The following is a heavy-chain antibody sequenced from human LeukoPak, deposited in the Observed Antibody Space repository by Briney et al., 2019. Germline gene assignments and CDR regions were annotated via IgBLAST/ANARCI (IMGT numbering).Heavy chain of an antibody. Sequence: SETLSLTCAVYGGSFSGYYWSWIRQPPGKGLEWIGEINHSGSTNYNPSLKSRVTISVDTSKNQFSLKLSSVTAADTAMYYCARDAYTATGYYPYWGQGTLVTVSS. CDR1: GGSFSGYY. D-gene: IGHD3-9*01. CDR3: ARDAYTATGYYPY. CDR2: INHSGST. J-gene: IGHJ4*02. V-gene: IGHV4-34*01.